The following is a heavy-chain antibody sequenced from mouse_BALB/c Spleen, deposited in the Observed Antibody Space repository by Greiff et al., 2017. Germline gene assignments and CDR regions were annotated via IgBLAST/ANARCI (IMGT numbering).Heavy chain of an antibody. CDR1: GYTFTSYW. D-gene: IGHD2-1*01. CDR2: INPSTGYT. Sequence: VQLQQSGAELAKPGASVKMSCKASGYTFTSYWMHWVKQRPGQGLEWIGYINPSTGYTEYNQKFKDKATLTADKSSSTAYMQLSSLTSEDSAVYYCARDGNYPYYAMDYWGQGTSVTVSS. CDR3: ARDGNYPYYAMDY. V-gene: IGHV1-7*01. J-gene: IGHJ4*01.